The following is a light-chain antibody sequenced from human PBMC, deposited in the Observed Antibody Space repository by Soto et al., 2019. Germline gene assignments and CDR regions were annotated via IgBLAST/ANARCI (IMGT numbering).Light chain of an antibody. Sequence: QSALTQPASVSGSPGQSITISCIGTSSNVGGFSYVSWYQQHPGKAPKLMIYDVSNRPSGVSTRFSGSKSGNTASLTISGRQAEDEADYDCSSYTSSTTLGVFGGGTKLTVL. V-gene: IGLV2-14*01. CDR2: DVS. CDR1: SSNVGGFSY. CDR3: SSYTSSTTLGV. J-gene: IGLJ3*02.